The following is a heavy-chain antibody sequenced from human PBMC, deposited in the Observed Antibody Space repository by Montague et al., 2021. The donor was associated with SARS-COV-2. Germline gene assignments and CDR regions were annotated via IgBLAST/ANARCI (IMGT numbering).Heavy chain of an antibody. CDR2: IKQAESEK. CDR3: ATDQNWAFDC. D-gene: IGHD7-27*01. Sequence: SLSLSCAASGFTFGSYWMSWVRQAPGKGLEWVANIKQAESEKSYVDSVKGRFTISRDNAKNSLYLQMHSLRAEDTAVYYCATDQNWAFDCWGQGALVTVSS. V-gene: IGHV3-7*01. CDR1: GFTFGSYW. J-gene: IGHJ4*02.